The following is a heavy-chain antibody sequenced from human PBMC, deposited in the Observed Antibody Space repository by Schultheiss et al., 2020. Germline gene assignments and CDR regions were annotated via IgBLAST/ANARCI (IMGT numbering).Heavy chain of an antibody. Sequence: SETLSLTCTVSGGSISSYYWSWIRQPAGKGLEWIGRIYTSGSTNYNPSLKSRVTMSVDTSKNQFSLKLSSVTAADTAVYYCARDRSGYSSSWYYFDYWGQGTLVTVSS. J-gene: IGHJ4*02. V-gene: IGHV4-4*07. D-gene: IGHD6-13*01. CDR3: ARDRSGYSSSWYYFDY. CDR1: GGSISSYY. CDR2: IYTSGST.